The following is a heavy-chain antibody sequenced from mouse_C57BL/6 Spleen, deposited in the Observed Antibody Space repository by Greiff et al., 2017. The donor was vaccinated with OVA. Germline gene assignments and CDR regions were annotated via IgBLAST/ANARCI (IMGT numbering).Heavy chain of an antibody. CDR1: GYTFTSYW. D-gene: IGHD2-3*01. Sequence: QVQLQQSGAELVRPGSSVKLSCKASGYTFTSYWMHWVKQRPIQGLEWIGNIDPSDSETHYNQKFKDKATLTVDKSSSTAYMQLSSLTSEDSAVYYCARGPIMVTNYFDYWGQGTTLTVSS. CDR2: IDPSDSET. V-gene: IGHV1-52*01. J-gene: IGHJ2*01. CDR3: ARGPIMVTNYFDY.